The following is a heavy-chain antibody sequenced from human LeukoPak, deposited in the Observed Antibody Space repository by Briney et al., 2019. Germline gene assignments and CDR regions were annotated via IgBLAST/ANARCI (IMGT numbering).Heavy chain of an antibody. CDR1: GGSISSGDYY. Sequence: PSETLSLTCTVSGGSISSGDYYWSWIRQPPGKGLEWVGYIYYSGSTYYNPSLKSRVTISVDTSKNQFSLKLSSVTAADTAVYYCARGAYDYVWGSYRYPWFDPWGQGTLVTVSS. J-gene: IGHJ5*02. V-gene: IGHV4-30-4*01. CDR3: ARGAYDYVWGSYRYPWFDP. CDR2: IYYSGST. D-gene: IGHD3-16*02.